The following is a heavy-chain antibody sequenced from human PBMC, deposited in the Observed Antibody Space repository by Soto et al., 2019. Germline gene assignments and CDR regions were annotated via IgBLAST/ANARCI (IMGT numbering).Heavy chain of an antibody. Sequence: PSETLSLTCTVSGDSISSSGSYWAWIRQAPGKGREWIGGVYQSGRTYINPPLRSRVTISVDTAKNHFSLKVTTVTATDTAVYHCERHGVPGYCSGGSCYLDSWGQGTLVTVSS. CDR2: VYQSGRT. CDR3: ERHGVPGYCSGGSCYLDS. J-gene: IGHJ4*02. CDR1: GDSISSSGSY. D-gene: IGHD2-15*01. V-gene: IGHV4-39*01.